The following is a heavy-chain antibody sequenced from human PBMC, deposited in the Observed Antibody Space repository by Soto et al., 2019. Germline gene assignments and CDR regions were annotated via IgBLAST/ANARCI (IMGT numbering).Heavy chain of an antibody. Sequence: GGSLRLSCAASGFTFSSYAMHWVRQAPGKGLEWVAVIRYDGGSKYYADSVKGRFTISRDNSKNTLYLQMNSLRAEDTAVYYCAKKGWYYYDSSGSGAFDIWGQGTMVTV. CDR3: AKKGWYYYDSSGSGAFDI. V-gene: IGHV3-30-3*02. CDR1: GFTFSSYA. CDR2: IRYDGGSK. D-gene: IGHD3-22*01. J-gene: IGHJ3*02.